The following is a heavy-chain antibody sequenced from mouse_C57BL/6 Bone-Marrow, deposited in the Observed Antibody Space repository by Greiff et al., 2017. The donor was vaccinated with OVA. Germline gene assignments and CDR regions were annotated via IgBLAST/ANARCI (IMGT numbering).Heavy chain of an antibody. CDR3: ARREGTGRNCFDY. Sequence: QVQLQQPGPELVKPGASVKISCKASGYAFSSSWMNWVKQRPGKGLEWIGRIYPGDGDTNYNGKFKGKATLTADKSSSTAYMQLSSLTSEDSAVYFCARREGTGRNCFDYWGQGTTLTVSS. CDR1: GYAFSSSW. D-gene: IGHD4-1*01. V-gene: IGHV1-82*01. CDR2: IYPGDGDT. J-gene: IGHJ2*01.